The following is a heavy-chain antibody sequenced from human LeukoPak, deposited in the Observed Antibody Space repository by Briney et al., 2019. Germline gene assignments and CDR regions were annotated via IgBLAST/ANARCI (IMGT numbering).Heavy chain of an antibody. J-gene: IGHJ4*02. Sequence: SETLSLTCTAPGASISSSFYYWGWIRQPPGKGLEWIGCIYYSGSTNYNPSLKSRVTISVDASKNQFSLKLSFVTAADTAVYYCARYYGSQFDYWGQGTLVTVSS. CDR3: ARYYGSQFDY. V-gene: IGHV4-61*05. CDR1: GASISSSFYY. CDR2: IYYSGST. D-gene: IGHD3-3*01.